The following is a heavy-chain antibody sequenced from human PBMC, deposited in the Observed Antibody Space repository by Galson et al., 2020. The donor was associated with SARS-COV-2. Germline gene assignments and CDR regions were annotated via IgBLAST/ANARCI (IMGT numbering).Heavy chain of an antibody. D-gene: IGHD3-3*02. CDR1: GFLLPTSGAG. Sequence: SGPTLVKPTHTLTLTCTFSGFLLPTSGAGVGWIRHPPVNALECLGLIYWDDDKRYRPSLRSMLSITKDTSKNQVVLTMTNMDPVDTATYYCANRDPIIMAYWGQGTPVTVSS. V-gene: IGHV2-5*02. CDR3: ANRDPIIMAY. CDR2: IYWDDDK. J-gene: IGHJ4*02.